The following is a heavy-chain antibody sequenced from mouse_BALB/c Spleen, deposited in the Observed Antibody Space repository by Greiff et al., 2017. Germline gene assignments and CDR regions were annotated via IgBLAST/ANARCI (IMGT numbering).Heavy chain of an antibody. D-gene: IGHD1-2*01. CDR1: GFTFNTYA. V-gene: IGHV10-3*03. CDR2: IRSKSNNYAT. CDR3: VGERGGGYGRATGAMDY. Sequence: EVHLVESGGGLVQPKGSLKLSCAASGFTFNTYAMHWVCQAPGKGLEWVARIRSKSNNYATYYADSVKDRFTISRDDSQSMLYLQMNNLKTEDTAMYYCVGERGGGYGRATGAMDYWGQGTSVTVSS. J-gene: IGHJ4*01.